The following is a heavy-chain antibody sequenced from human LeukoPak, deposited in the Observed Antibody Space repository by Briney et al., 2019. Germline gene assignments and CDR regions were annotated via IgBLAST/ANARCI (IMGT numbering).Heavy chain of an antibody. CDR2: IMPLFGTA. Sequence: SVKVSCKASGGTFNSYAISWVRQAPGQGLEWMGGIMPLFGTANYAQEFQGRVTFTTDESASTAYMEVSSLRSEDTAVYYCASGSLGGGYGVGDYYQYMDVWRKGTTVTVSS. CDR3: ASGSLGGGYGVGDYYQYMDV. V-gene: IGHV1-69*05. D-gene: IGHD5-12*01. J-gene: IGHJ6*03. CDR1: GGTFNSYA.